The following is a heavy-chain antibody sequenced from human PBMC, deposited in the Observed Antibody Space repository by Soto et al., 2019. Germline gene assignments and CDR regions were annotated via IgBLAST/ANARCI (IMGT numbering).Heavy chain of an antibody. D-gene: IGHD6-13*01. CDR3: AKARIAAAAIYYYYGMDV. CDR2: ISYDGSNK. J-gene: IGHJ6*02. V-gene: IGHV3-30*18. CDR1: GFTFSSYG. Sequence: PGGSLRLSCAASGFTFSSYGMHWVRQAPGKGLEWVAVISYDGSNKYYADSVKGRFTISRDNSKNTLYLQMNSLRAEDTAVYYCAKARIAAAAIYYYYGMDVWGQGTTVTVSS.